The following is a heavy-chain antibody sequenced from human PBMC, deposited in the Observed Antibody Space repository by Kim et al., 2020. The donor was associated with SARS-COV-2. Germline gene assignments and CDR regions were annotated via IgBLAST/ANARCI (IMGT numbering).Heavy chain of an antibody. D-gene: IGHD4-17*01. CDR2: IYYSGST. V-gene: IGHV4-59*01. CDR3: ARVWKTTVVTQEKNYYYYGMDV. CDR1: GGSISSYY. J-gene: IGHJ6*02. Sequence: SETLSLTCTVSGGSISSYYWSWIRQPPGKGLEWIGYIYYSGSTNYNPSLKSRVTISVDTSKNQFSLKLSSVTAADTAVYYCARVWKTTVVTQEKNYYYYGMDVWGQGTTVTVSS.